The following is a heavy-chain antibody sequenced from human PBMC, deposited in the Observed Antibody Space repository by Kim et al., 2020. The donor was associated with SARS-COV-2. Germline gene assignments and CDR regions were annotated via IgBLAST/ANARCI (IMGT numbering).Heavy chain of an antibody. CDR3: AKDKGYSGSYSWFDP. J-gene: IGHJ5*02. Sequence: GGSLRLSCAASGFTFDDYAMHWVRQAPGKGLEWVSGISWNSGSIGYADSVKGRFTISRDNAKNSLYLQMNSLRAEDTALYYCAKDKGYSGSYSWFDPWGQGTLVTVSS. V-gene: IGHV3-9*01. CDR1: GFTFDDYA. D-gene: IGHD1-26*01. CDR2: ISWNSGSI.